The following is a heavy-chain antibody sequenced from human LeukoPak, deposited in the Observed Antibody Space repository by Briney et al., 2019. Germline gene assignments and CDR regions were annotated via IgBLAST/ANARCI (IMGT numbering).Heavy chain of an antibody. CDR3: WTVVPAAITLFDY. CDR1: GFTFSSYG. CDR2: IRYDGTNE. J-gene: IGHJ4*02. D-gene: IGHD2-2*01. Sequence: GGSLRLSCAASGFTFSSYGMHWVRQAPGKGLEWVAFIRYDGTNEYYADSVKGRFTISRDNSKNTLYLQMNSLRTEDTAVYYCWTVVPAAITLFDYWGQGTLVTVSS. V-gene: IGHV3-30*02.